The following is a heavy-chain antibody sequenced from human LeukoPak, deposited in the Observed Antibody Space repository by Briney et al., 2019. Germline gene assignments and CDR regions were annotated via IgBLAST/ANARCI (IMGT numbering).Heavy chain of an antibody. CDR3: ARDAVTMVRGVDYFDY. Sequence: ASVKVSCKASGYTFTGYYMHWVGQAPGQGLEWMGWINPNSGGTNYAQKFQGRVTMTRDTSISTAYMELSRLRSDDTAVYYCARDAVTMVRGVDYFDYWGQGTLVTVSS. V-gene: IGHV1-2*02. J-gene: IGHJ4*02. D-gene: IGHD3-10*01. CDR2: INPNSGGT. CDR1: GYTFTGYY.